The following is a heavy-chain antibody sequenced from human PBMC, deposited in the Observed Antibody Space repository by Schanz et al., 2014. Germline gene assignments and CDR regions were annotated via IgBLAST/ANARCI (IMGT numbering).Heavy chain of an antibody. Sequence: EVQLVESGGGLVKPGGSLRLSCTASRIIFGTYSMNWIRQTPKGLEWVSSINSRSNFIYYADSVKGRFTISRDNAKNSLYLQMNSLRAEDTAVYYCARDHQWLARYYIDVWGKGTTVTVSS. V-gene: IGHV3-21*01. CDR2: INSRSNFI. D-gene: IGHD6-19*01. CDR1: RIIFGTYS. CDR3: ARDHQWLARYYIDV. J-gene: IGHJ6*03.